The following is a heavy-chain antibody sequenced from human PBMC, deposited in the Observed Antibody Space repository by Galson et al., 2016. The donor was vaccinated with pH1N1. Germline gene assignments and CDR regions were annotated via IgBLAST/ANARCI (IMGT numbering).Heavy chain of an antibody. V-gene: IGHV3-30*02. CDR1: GFTFNEYG. Sequence: AASGFTFNEYGMNWVRQAPGKGPEWVAFIRYDGSNKYYADSVKGRFTISRDNSKNMLYLQMNSLRTEDTAVYYCAKDRGYSYGRFFDYWGQGALVIVSS. CDR3: AKDRGYSYGRFFDY. J-gene: IGHJ4*02. CDR2: IRYDGSNK. D-gene: IGHD5-12*01.